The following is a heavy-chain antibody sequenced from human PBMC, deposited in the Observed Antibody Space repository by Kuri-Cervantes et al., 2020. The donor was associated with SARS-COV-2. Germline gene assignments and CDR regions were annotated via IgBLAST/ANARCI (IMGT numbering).Heavy chain of an antibody. Sequence: GSLRLSCAAYGGSFSGYYWSWIRQPPGKGLEWIGEINHSGSTNYNPSLKSRVTISVDTSKNQFSLKLSSVTAADTAVYYCARGVSPNSGYDLPFDYWGQGTLVTVSS. CDR1: GGSFSGYY. V-gene: IGHV4-34*01. J-gene: IGHJ4*02. CDR3: ARGVSPNSGYDLPFDY. D-gene: IGHD5-12*01. CDR2: INHSGST.